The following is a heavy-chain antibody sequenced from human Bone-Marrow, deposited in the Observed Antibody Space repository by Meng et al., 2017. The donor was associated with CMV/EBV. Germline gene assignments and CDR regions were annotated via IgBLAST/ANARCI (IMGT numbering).Heavy chain of an antibody. CDR1: GFTFSGYT. Sequence: GGSLRLSCAASGFTFSGYTMNWVRQAPGRGLDWVSSISGSSTYIYYADSVKGRFTISRDNAKNSLYLQMNSLSDEDTAVYYCARDLRPAALYTNYYYYYGMDVWGQGTTVTGSS. V-gene: IGHV3-21*01. CDR3: ARDLRPAALYTNYYYYYGMDV. D-gene: IGHD2-2*01. CDR2: ISGSSTYI. J-gene: IGHJ6*01.